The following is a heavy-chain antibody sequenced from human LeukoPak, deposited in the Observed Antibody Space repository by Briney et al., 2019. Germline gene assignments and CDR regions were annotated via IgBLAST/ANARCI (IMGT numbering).Heavy chain of an antibody. D-gene: IGHD1-1*01. CDR3: ARDGVEYGMDV. V-gene: IGHV3-21*01. CDR1: GFTFSSYS. Sequence: GGSLRLSCAASGFTFSSYSMNWVRQAPGKGLEWVSSISSSSSYIYYADSVKGRFTISRDNAKNSLYLQMNCLRAEDTAVYYCARDGVEYGMDVWGKGTTVTVSS. CDR2: ISSSSSYI. J-gene: IGHJ6*04.